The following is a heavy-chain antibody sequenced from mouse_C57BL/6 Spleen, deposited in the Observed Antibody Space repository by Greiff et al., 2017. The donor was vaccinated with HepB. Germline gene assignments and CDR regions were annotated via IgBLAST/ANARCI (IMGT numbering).Heavy chain of an antibody. CDR2: IYPGDGDT. D-gene: IGHD4-1*01. CDR1: GYTFTSYW. J-gene: IGHJ2*01. Sequence: QVQLQQPGTELVKPGASVKLSCKASGYTFTSYWMNWVKQRPGKGLEWIGRIYPGDGDTNYNGKFKGKATLTADKSSSTAYMQVSSLTSEDSAVYFCAREDWDYWGQGTTLTVSS. CDR3: AREDWDY. V-gene: IGHV1-82*01.